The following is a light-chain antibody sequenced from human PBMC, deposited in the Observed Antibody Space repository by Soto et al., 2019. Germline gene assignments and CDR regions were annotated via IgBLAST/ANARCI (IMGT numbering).Light chain of an antibody. Sequence: QSVLTQPPSASGTPGQRVTISCSGSSSNIGSNYVYWYQQLPGTAPKLRIYRNNQRPSGVPDRFSGSKPGTSASLAISGPRSEAEADYDCAAWDDSLSGHVVFGGGTKLTVL. CDR3: AAWDDSLSGHVV. V-gene: IGLV1-47*01. J-gene: IGLJ2*01. CDR1: SSNIGSNY. CDR2: RNN.